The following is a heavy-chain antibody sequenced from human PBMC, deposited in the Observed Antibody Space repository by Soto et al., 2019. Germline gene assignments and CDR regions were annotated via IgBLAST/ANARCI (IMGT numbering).Heavy chain of an antibody. CDR1: GGSISGYY. D-gene: IGHD3-22*01. J-gene: IGHJ4*02. V-gene: IGHV4-59*01. Sequence: ETLSLTCTVSGGSISGYYWSWIRQPPGKGLEWIGYMYNTGSTVYNPSFKSRVTISVDTSKNQFSLRLSSVTAADTAVYYCANRYYDGSGYLHDYWGQGILVTV. CDR2: MYNTGST. CDR3: ANRYYDGSGYLHDY.